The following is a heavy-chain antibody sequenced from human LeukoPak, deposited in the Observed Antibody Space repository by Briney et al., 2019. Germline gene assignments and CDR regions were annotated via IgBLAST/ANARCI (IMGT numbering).Heavy chain of an antibody. CDR2: ISYDGSAK. CDR3: ARDSSGCYTFDY. D-gene: IGHD3-22*01. J-gene: IGHJ4*02. CDR1: GFTFSSHG. V-gene: IGHV3-30*03. Sequence: GGSLRLSCAASGFTFSSHGMHWVRQAPGKGLEWVAVISYDGSAKYCADSVKGRSTISRDNSKNTVYLEMDSLRAEDTAVYYCARDSSGCYTFDYWGQGTLVTVSS.